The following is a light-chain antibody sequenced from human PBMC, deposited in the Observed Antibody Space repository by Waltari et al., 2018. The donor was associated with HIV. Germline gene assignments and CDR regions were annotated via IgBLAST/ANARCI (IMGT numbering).Light chain of an antibody. V-gene: IGKV1-39*01. CDR2: AAS. CDR3: QQSYSSPNN. CDR1: QSISSH. Sequence: DIQMTQSPSSLSASLGDRVTITCRASQSISSHLNWYQQKPGEAPKVLFYAASSLRSDVPSRFSGSGSGTDFTLTISSLQLEDFATYYCQQSYSSPNNFGQGT. J-gene: IGKJ2*01.